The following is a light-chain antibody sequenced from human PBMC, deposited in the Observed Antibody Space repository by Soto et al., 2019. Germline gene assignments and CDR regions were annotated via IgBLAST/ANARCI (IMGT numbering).Light chain of an antibody. J-gene: IGLJ2*01. CDR3: GADHGSGSNFVLGVV. V-gene: IGLV9-49*01. Sequence: QPVLTQPPSASASLGASVTLTCTLSSGYSNYKVDWYQQRPGKGPRFVMRVGTGGIVGSKGDGIPDRFSVLGSGLKRYLTIKNIQEEDESDYHCGADHGSGSNFVLGVVFGGGTKLTVL. CDR1: SGYSNYK. CDR2: VGTGGIVG.